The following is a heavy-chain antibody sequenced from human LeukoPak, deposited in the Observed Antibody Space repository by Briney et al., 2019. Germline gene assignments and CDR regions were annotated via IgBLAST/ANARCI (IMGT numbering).Heavy chain of an antibody. CDR2: VSTYDADT. J-gene: IGHJ4*02. Sequence: ASVKVSCKASGSTFSDYGISWVRQAPGQGLEWVGWVSTYDADTNYAQKLQGRVTMTTDTSTSTAYMELRSLTSDDAAVYYCARGDYFDYWGQGTLVTVSS. CDR1: GSTFSDYG. D-gene: IGHD3-10*01. CDR3: ARGDYFDY. V-gene: IGHV1-18*01.